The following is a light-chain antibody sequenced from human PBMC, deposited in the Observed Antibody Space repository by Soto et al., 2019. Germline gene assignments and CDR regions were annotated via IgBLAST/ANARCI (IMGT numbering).Light chain of an antibody. V-gene: IGKV3-11*01. CDR1: EILYNF. Sequence: EIVLTQSPGTLSLSPGERATLSCRASEILYNFLAWYQVRPGQVPRLLISDAFNRATGVPARFNGSGSGTDFTLTIDNVEPEDSAVYFCQHRTKWPLTFGGGTKVDIK. CDR3: QHRTKWPLT. J-gene: IGKJ4*01. CDR2: DAF.